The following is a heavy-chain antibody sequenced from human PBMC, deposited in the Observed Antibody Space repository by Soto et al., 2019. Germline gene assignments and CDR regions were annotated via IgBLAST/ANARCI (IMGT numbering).Heavy chain of an antibody. J-gene: IGHJ3*02. CDR1: GYTFTSYG. V-gene: IGHV1-18*04. D-gene: IGHD3-22*01. Sequence: VSCKASGYTFTSYGISWVRQALGQGLEWMGWISAYNGNTNYAQKLQGRVTMTTDTSTSTAYLELRSLRSDDTAVYYCARDVDSSGYYYEDAFDIWGQGTMVTVS. CDR2: ISAYNGNT. CDR3: ARDVDSSGYYYEDAFDI.